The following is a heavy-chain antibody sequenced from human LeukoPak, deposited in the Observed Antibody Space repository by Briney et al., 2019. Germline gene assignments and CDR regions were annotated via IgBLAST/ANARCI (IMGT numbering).Heavy chain of an antibody. CDR3: ARDYCSSTSCLFDY. Sequence: ASVTVSCTASGYTFTGYHIHWVRPAPGQGLEWMGRINPNSGDTNYAQKFQGRVTMTRDTSISTAYMELSRLRSDDTAVYYCARDYCSSTSCLFDYWGQGTLVTVSS. CDR1: GYTFTGYH. J-gene: IGHJ4*02. CDR2: INPNSGDT. V-gene: IGHV1-2*06. D-gene: IGHD2-2*01.